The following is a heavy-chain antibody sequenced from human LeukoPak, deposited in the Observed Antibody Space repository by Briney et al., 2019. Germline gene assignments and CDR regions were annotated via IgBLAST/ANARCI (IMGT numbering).Heavy chain of an antibody. D-gene: IGHD3-3*01. CDR2: ISGSGGST. V-gene: IGHV3-23*01. J-gene: IGHJ4*02. CDR3: AREHGYYFDY. Sequence: XXXAAXXFTFXSXXMSWVRXAPGXXLEGVSAISGSGGSTYYADSVKGRFTISRDNSKNTLYLQMNSLRAEDTAVYYCAREHGYYFDYWGQGTLVTVSS. CDR1: XFTFXSXX.